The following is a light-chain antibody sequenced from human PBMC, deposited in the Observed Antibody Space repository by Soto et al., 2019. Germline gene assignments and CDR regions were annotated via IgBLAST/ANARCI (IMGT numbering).Light chain of an antibody. V-gene: IGKV1-5*03. Sequence: DIQMTQSPSTLSTSLGDRVAITCRASQTISTWLAWYQQKPGKAPNLLIHKASSLESGVPSRFSGSGSATEFTLTISSLQPDDIATYYCQQYDSYPWTFGQGTKVEIK. J-gene: IGKJ1*01. CDR1: QTISTW. CDR3: QQYDSYPWT. CDR2: KAS.